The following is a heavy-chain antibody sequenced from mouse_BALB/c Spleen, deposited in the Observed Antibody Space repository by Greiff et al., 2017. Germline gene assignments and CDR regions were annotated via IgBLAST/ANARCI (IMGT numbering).Heavy chain of an antibody. J-gene: IGHJ2*01. CDR1: GYTFTSYV. V-gene: IGHV1-14*01. CDR2: INPYNDGT. Sequence: EVQLVESGPELVKPGASVKMSCKASGYTFTSYVMHWVKQKPGQGLEWIGYINPYNDGTKYNEKFKGKATLTSDKSSSTAYMELSSLTSEDSAVYYCANGYYAYYFDYWGQGTTLTVSS. CDR3: ANGYYAYYFDY. D-gene: IGHD2-3*01.